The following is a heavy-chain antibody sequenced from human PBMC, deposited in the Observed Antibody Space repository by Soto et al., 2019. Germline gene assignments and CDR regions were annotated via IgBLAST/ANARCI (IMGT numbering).Heavy chain of an antibody. V-gene: IGHV4-30-4*01. CDR2: FSHSGNT. D-gene: IGHD1-26*01. CDR1: GGSVSSGDYY. Sequence: QVQLRESGPGLVKPSQTLSLTCSVSGGSVSSGDYYWSWIRQSPGKGLEWIAYFSHSGNTYYSPSLKSRVTVSFNMSKKQFSPRLSSVTAADTATYYCAVNGGNYNFDNWGQGTLVTVSS. CDR3: AVNGGNYNFDN. J-gene: IGHJ4*02.